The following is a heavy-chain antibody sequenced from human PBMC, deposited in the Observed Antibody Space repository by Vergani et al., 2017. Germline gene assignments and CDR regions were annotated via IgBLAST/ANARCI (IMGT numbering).Heavy chain of an antibody. D-gene: IGHD1-1*01. CDR1: GFTFSSHG. J-gene: IGHJ5*01. Sequence: QVQLVESEGGVVQPGRSLTLSCVASGFTFSSHGMHWVRQAPGKGLEWVAVIWYDGSNKYYGDSVKGRFTISRDNSKNTLYLQMNSLRVEDTAVYYCARWGNEKMLDSWGKGTLVTVSS. V-gene: IGHV3-33*01. CDR2: IWYDGSNK. CDR3: ARWGNEKMLDS.